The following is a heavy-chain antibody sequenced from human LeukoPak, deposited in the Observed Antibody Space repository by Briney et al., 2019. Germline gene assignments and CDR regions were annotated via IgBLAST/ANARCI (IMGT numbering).Heavy chain of an antibody. V-gene: IGHV3-23*01. CDR2: ITGSDSGT. Sequence: GGSLRLSCAASGFTFRNYAMTWVRQAPGKGLEWVSTITGSDSGTNYADSVKGRFTISRDNSKHTLHLQMNNLRAEETAVYFCAKDLSGSYYTAVGSWGQGTLVTVSS. D-gene: IGHD1-26*01. J-gene: IGHJ5*02. CDR1: GFTFRNYA. CDR3: AKDLSGSYYTAVGS.